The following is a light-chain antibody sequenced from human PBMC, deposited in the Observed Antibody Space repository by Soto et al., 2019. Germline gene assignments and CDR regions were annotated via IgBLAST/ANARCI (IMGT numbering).Light chain of an antibody. J-gene: IGLJ1*01. CDR3: SSYTSSSTLLYV. V-gene: IGLV2-14*01. Sequence: QSALNQPASVSGSPGQSITISCPGTSSDVGGYNYVSWYQQHPGKAPKLMIYDVSNRPSGVSNRFSGSKSGNTASLTISGLQAEDEADYYCSSYTSSSTLLYVFGTGTKVTVL. CDR2: DVS. CDR1: SSDVGGYNY.